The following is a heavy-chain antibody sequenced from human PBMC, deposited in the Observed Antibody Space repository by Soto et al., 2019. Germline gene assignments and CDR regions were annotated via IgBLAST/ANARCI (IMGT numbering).Heavy chain of an antibody. CDR3: ARASRAGGGFDY. J-gene: IGHJ4*02. D-gene: IGHD6-19*01. V-gene: IGHV1-46*01. CDR2: INPSGGST. CDR1: GYTFTNYY. Sequence: QVQLVQSGAEVQKPGASVKVSCQASGYTFTNYYMHWVRQAPGQGLEWMGIINPSGGSTSYAQKFQGRVTMTRDTSTSTVYMELSSLRSEDTSVYYCARASRAGGGFDYWGQGTLVTVSS.